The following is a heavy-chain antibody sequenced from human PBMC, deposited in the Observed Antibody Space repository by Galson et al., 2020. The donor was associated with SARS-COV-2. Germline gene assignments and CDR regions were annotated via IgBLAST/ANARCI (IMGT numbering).Heavy chain of an antibody. Sequence: GGSLRLSCAASGFTFRSHWMSWVRQAPGKGLEWVANINLDGNEKYYVDSVKGRFTISRDNAKNSLYLQINSLRVDDTAVYYCARGHYGRDYWGQGTLVTVSS. J-gene: IGHJ4*02. CDR2: INLDGNEK. CDR3: ARGHYGRDY. V-gene: IGHV3-7*04. CDR1: GFTFRSHW. D-gene: IGHD4-17*01.